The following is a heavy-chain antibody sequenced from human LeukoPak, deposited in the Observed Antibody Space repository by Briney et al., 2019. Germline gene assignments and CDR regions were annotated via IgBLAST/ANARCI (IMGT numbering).Heavy chain of an antibody. D-gene: IGHD3-10*01. CDR1: GFTFDDYA. J-gene: IGHJ4*02. V-gene: IGHV3-9*01. CDR3: ARVAGVRGVIGY. Sequence: GGSLRLSCAASGFTFDDYAMHWVRQAPGKGLEWVSGISWNSGTIGYADSVKGRFTISRDNSKNTLYLQMNSLRAEDTAVYYCARVAGVRGVIGYWGQGTLVTVSS. CDR2: ISWNSGTI.